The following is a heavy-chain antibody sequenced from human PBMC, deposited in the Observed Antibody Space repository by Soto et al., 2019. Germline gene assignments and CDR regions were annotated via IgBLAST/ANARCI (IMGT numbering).Heavy chain of an antibody. Sequence: EVQLVESGGGLVQPGGSLRLSCAVSGFTFSDYYMDWVRQAPGKGLEWVGLSRNKANSYSIEYAASVKDRFTISRDDSKNSLYLQMNSLKTEDTAVYYCARYSGSYRRAFDIWGQGTMVTFSS. V-gene: IGHV3-72*01. J-gene: IGHJ3*02. CDR1: GFTFSDYY. D-gene: IGHD1-26*01. CDR3: ARYSGSYRRAFDI. CDR2: SRNKANSYSI.